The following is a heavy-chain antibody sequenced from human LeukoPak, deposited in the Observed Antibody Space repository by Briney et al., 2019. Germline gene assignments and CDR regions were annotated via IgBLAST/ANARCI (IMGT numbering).Heavy chain of an antibody. CDR3: ARERGYSSSWYSDALDI. D-gene: IGHD6-13*01. J-gene: IGHJ3*02. CDR2: INTNTGNP. Sequence: ASVKVSCKASGYTFTSYAMNWVRQAPGQGLEWMGWINTNTGNPTYAQGFTGRFVFSLDTSVSTAYLQISSLRAEGTAVYYCARERGYSSSWYSDALDIWGQGTMVTVSS. V-gene: IGHV7-4-1*02. CDR1: GYTFTSYA.